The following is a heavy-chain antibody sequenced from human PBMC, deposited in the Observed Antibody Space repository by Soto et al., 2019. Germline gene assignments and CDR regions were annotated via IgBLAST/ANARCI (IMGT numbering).Heavy chain of an antibody. CDR2: VFYTGFT. J-gene: IGHJ4*02. D-gene: IGHD1-20*01. CDR1: GGSISGSYYY. CDR3: ATSQKGYNWNYFDH. V-gene: IGHV4-39*01. Sequence: ESLCVNGAVSGGSISGSYYYWGWLRQSPGKGPEWIGSVFYTGFTSYNPSLESRVSVSVDTSKNQFSLKVSGVSAADTAVYYCATSQKGYNWNYFDHWGQGALVTVYS.